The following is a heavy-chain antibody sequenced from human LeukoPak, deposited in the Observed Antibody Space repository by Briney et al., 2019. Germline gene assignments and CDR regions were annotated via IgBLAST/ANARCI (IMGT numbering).Heavy chain of an antibody. CDR3: ARGSGSSWYSGYYDY. V-gene: IGHV4-39*07. CDR2: IYYSGST. J-gene: IGHJ4*02. CDR1: GGSISSSSYY. D-gene: IGHD6-13*01. Sequence: SETLSLTCTVSGGSISSSSYYWGWIRQPPGKGLEWIGSIYYSGSTYYNPSLKSRVTISVDTSKNQFSLKLSSVTAADTAVYYSARGSGSSWYSGYYDYWGQGTLVSVSS.